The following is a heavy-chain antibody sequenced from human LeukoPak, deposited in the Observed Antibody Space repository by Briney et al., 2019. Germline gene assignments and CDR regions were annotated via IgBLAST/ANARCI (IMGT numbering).Heavy chain of an antibody. Sequence: ASVKVSCKASGYNFFSYGITWVRQAPGQGLEWMGWVSAYADNTNYVQKFQGRVTMTTDTPTSTAYMELRSLRSDDTAVYYCARDCIGCHGFDSWGQGTLVTVSS. J-gene: IGHJ4*02. CDR1: GYNFFSYG. CDR2: VSAYADNT. D-gene: IGHD1-26*01. CDR3: ARDCIGCHGFDS. V-gene: IGHV1-18*01.